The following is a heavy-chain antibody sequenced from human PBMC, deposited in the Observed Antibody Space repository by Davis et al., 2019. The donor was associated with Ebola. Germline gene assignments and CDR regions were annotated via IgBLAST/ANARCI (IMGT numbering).Heavy chain of an antibody. J-gene: IGHJ4*02. Sequence: PSETLSLTCAVYGGSFSGYYWSWIRQPPGKALEWIGEINHSGSTNYNPSLKSRVTISVDTSKNQFSLKLSSVTAADTAVYYCARGVGVAAAGHAFDYWGQGTLVTVSS. CDR2: INHSGST. V-gene: IGHV4-34*01. D-gene: IGHD6-13*01. CDR3: ARGVGVAAAGHAFDY. CDR1: GGSFSGYY.